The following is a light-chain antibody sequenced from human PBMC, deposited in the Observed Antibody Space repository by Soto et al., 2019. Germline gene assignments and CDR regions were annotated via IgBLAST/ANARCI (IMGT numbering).Light chain of an antibody. CDR1: QSVSSN. Sequence: EIVMTQSPAPLSVSPGERATLSSGASQSVSSNLAWYRQKPGQAPRLLIYGASTRASGIPARFSGSGSGTEFTLTVSSLQSEDCAVYYCQQYNNWPQPFGQGTKLEIK. CDR3: QQYNNWPQP. V-gene: IGKV3-15*01. J-gene: IGKJ2*01. CDR2: GAS.